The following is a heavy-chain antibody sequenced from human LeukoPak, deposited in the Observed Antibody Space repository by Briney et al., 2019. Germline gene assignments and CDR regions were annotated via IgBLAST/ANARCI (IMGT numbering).Heavy chain of an antibody. CDR3: ARAGTCSSTSCDGGIEY. CDR1: GFAFSSYN. D-gene: IGHD2-2*01. V-gene: IGHV3-21*06. Sequence: GGSLRLSCAASGFAFSSYNVKWVRQAPGKGLEWVSFISTTSTYIYYADSVKGRFTVSRDNSKNLLYLQMDSLRVEDTAVYYCARAGTCSSTSCDGGIEYWGQGTLVTVSS. J-gene: IGHJ4*02. CDR2: ISTTSTYI.